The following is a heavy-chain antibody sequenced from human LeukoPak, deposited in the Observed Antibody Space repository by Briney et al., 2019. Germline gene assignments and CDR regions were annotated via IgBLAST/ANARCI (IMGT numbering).Heavy chain of an antibody. D-gene: IGHD3-22*01. CDR2: IYYSGST. V-gene: IGHV4-59*01. J-gene: IGHJ4*02. Sequence: SETLSLTCTVSGGSISSYYWSWIRQPPGKGLEWIGYIYYSGSTNYNPSLKRRVTISVDTSKNQFSLKLSSATAADTAVYYCARVIALDDYDSSGYLDYWGQGALVTVSS. CDR1: GGSISSYY. CDR3: ARVIALDDYDSSGYLDY.